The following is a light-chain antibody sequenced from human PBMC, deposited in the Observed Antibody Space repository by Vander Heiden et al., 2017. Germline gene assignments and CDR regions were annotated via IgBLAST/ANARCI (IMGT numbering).Light chain of an antibody. CDR2: KAS. Sequence: VFLTHSPLSLVATVAQAVSFSCKSSQGPVHTVGGVYLCWYHQRPGQPTRRIIYKASYQASGLPDRCSGSGSGTDFTLRISRVEADDVGIYFCMHGTRWPTFGPGT. CDR1: QGPVHTVGGVY. V-gene: IGKV2-30*02. CDR3: MHGTRWPT. J-gene: IGKJ3*01.